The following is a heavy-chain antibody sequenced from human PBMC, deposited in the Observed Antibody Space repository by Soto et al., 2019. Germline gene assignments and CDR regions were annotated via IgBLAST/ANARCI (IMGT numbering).Heavy chain of an antibody. J-gene: IGHJ4*02. CDR3: ATPRPYYDFWSGYYGPFDY. Sequence: SVKVSCKASGGTFSSYAISWVRQAPGQGLDWMGGIIPIFGTANYAQKFQGRVTITADKSTSTAYMELSSLRSEDTAVYYCATPRPYYDFWSGYYGPFDYWGQGTLVTVSS. D-gene: IGHD3-3*01. CDR2: IIPIFGTA. V-gene: IGHV1-69*06. CDR1: GGTFSSYA.